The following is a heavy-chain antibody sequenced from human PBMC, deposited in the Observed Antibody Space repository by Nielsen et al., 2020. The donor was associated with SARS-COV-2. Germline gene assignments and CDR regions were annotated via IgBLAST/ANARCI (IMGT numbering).Heavy chain of an antibody. CDR2: VSASGGST. V-gene: IGHV3-23*01. Sequence: GSLRLSCAASGFTFNIYAMAWVHRAPGRGLQWVTGVSASGGSTYYTDSVKGRFSISRDNSKNTLFLQMHSLRVEDTALYYCAKDGVVRGDALDLWGQGTMVTVSS. CDR3: AKDGVVRGDALDL. J-gene: IGHJ3*01. CDR1: GFTFNIYA. D-gene: IGHD3-10*01.